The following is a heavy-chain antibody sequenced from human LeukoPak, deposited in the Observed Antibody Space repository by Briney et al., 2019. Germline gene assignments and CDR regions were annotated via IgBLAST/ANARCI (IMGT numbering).Heavy chain of an antibody. V-gene: IGHV2-5*01. CDR1: EFSLSTRGVG. CDR2: IYWNDDK. J-gene: IGHJ4*02. Sequence: SGPTLANPTQTLTLTRTFSEFSLSTRGVGVGWIRQPPANALEWLVLIYWNDDKRYSPSLKSRLTINKETSKNQVVLTMNNMDPVDKATYYCAHRLTSRAATHWGQGTLVSVS. D-gene: IGHD3-3*01. CDR3: AHRLTSRAATH.